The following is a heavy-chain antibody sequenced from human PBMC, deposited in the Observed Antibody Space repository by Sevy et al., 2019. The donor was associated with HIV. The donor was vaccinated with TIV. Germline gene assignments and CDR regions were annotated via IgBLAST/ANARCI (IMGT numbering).Heavy chain of an antibody. CDR2: ILHDGSNE. CDR1: RFNFSNYA. Sequence: GGSLRLSCAASRFNFSNYAMHWVRQAPGKGLEWVAPILHDGSNEHYADSVKGRFTISRDNSQNTVYLQMNSLRPEDTAVYYCARDRLLSRLDFWGQGTLVTVSS. CDR3: ARDRLLSRLDF. V-gene: IGHV3-30*04. D-gene: IGHD2-21*01. J-gene: IGHJ4*02.